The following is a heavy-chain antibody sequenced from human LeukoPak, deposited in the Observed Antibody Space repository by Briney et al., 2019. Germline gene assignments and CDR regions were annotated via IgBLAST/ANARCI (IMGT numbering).Heavy chain of an antibody. CDR1: GFTFSNAW. V-gene: IGHV3-15*01. CDR2: IKSKTDGGTT. Sequence: PGGSLRLSCAASGFTFSNAWMSWVRQAPGKGLEWVGRIKSKTDGGTTDYAAPVKGRFTISRDDSKNTLYLQMNSLKTEDTAVYYCTTLKDIVVVVAATPDYYYMDVWGKGTTATVSS. J-gene: IGHJ6*03. D-gene: IGHD2-15*01. CDR3: TTLKDIVVVVAATPDYYYMDV.